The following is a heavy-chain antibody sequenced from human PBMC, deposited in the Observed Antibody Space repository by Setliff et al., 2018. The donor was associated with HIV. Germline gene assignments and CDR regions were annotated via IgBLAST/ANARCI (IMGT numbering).Heavy chain of an antibody. CDR3: AREGGTGRSSWYGAYWYDP. V-gene: IGHV4-34*01. Sequence: PSETLSLTCAVYGGSFSGYYWTWIRQPPGKGLEWIGDINHSGKTNYNRSLKSRVTISLDTSKNQFSRRLTSVTAADTAVYYCAREGGTGRSSWYGAYWYDPWGQGTLVTVSS. CDR2: INHSGKT. J-gene: IGHJ5*02. CDR1: GGSFSGYY. D-gene: IGHD6-13*01.